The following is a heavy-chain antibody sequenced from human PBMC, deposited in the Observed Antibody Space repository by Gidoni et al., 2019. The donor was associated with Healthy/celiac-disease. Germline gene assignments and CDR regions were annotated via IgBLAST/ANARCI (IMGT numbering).Heavy chain of an antibody. J-gene: IGHJ4*02. CDR1: GFTFSNAW. CDR2: IKSKPDGGTT. Sequence: EVQLVESGGGLVKPGGALRLSCAASGFTFSNAWMSWVRQAPGKGLEWVRRIKSKPDGGTTDYAAPVKGRFTISRDDSKNTLYLQMNSLNTEDTAVYYCTTDHPPSPLWGQGTLVTVSS. CDR3: TTDHPPSPL. V-gene: IGHV3-15*01.